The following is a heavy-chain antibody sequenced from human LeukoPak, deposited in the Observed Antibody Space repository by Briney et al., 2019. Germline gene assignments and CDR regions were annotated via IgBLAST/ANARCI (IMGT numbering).Heavy chain of an antibody. D-gene: IGHD2-15*01. CDR1: GGSFSGYY. V-gene: IGHV4-34*01. J-gene: IGHJ5*02. Sequence: PSETLSLTCAVYGGSFSGYYWSWIRQPPGKGLEWIGEINHSGSTNYNPSLKSRVTISVDTSKNQFSLKLSSVTAADTAVYYCARAKTLGYCSGGSCYPRGFDRWGQGTLVTVSS. CDR3: ARAKTLGYCSGGSCYPRGFDR. CDR2: INHSGST.